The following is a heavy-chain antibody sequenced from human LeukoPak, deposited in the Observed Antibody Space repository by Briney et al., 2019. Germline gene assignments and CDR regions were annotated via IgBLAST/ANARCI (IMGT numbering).Heavy chain of an antibody. D-gene: IGHD6-13*01. V-gene: IGHV3-7*01. Sequence: GGSLRLSCAASGFTFSSYAMSWVRQAPGKGLEWVANINLDGSERFYVDFVNGPFTISRDNADNSIYLQMNSLRAEDTSVYYCGRVIAGAIDYCGQGTLVTVSS. CDR3: GRVIAGAIDY. CDR1: GFTFSSYA. J-gene: IGHJ4*02. CDR2: INLDGSER.